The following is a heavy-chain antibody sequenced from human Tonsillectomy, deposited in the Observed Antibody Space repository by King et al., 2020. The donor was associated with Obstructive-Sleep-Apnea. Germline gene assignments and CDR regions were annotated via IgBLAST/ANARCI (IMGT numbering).Heavy chain of an antibody. CDR3: ATVAGATATYFFDY. D-gene: IGHD4-17*01. J-gene: IGHJ4*02. CDR2: INPYSGGT. Sequence: VQLVESGTEVKKPGASVKVSCKASGYTFTGYHMHWVRQAPGQGLEWMGWINPYSGGTKYAQNFQGRVTMTRDTSISTAYMELNSLRSDDTAVYYCATVAGATATYFFDYWGQGTLVTVSS. CDR1: GYTFTGYH. V-gene: IGHV1-2*02.